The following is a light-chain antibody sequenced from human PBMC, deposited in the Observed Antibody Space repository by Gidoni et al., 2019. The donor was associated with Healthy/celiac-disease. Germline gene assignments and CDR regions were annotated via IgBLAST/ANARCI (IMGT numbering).Light chain of an antibody. CDR1: QSVSSN. CDR2: GAS. CDR3: QQYNNWPRT. V-gene: IGKV3-15*01. J-gene: IGKJ1*01. Sequence: EIVMTQSPATLSVSPGERATLSCRASQSVSSNLAWYQQKPGQAPRLLIYGASTRATGIPARFSGIGSGTEFTLTISSLQSEDFAVYYCQQYNNWPRTFGQXTKVEIK.